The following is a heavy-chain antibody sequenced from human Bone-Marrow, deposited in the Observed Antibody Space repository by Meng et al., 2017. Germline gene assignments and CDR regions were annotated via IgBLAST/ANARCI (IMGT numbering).Heavy chain of an antibody. V-gene: IGHV4-34*01. CDR2: INHSGST. Sequence: QLQQWGAGLLKPSETLSLACAVYGGSFSGYYWSWIRQPPGKGLEWIGEINHSGSTNYNPSLKSRVTISVDTSKNQFSLKLSSVTAADTAVYYCARVGVVVITPNWFDPWGQGTLVTVSS. CDR1: GGSFSGYY. D-gene: IGHD3-22*01. CDR3: ARVGVVVITPNWFDP. J-gene: IGHJ5*02.